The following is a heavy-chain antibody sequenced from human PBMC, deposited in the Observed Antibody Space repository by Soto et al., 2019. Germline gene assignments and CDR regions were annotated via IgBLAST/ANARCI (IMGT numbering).Heavy chain of an antibody. Sequence: EVQLLESGGGLVQPGGSLRLSCAASGSTFSSYAMAWVRQAPGKGLDWVSAITSSGDTTYYADSVKGRFTISRDNSKNTLFLQMDSLRAEATADYYCANEGLYWGQGTLVTVSS. CDR2: ITSSGDTT. CDR1: GSTFSSYA. J-gene: IGHJ4*02. V-gene: IGHV3-23*01. CDR3: ANEGLY.